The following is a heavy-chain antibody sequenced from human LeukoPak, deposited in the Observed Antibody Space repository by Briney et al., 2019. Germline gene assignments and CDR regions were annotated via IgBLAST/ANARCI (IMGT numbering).Heavy chain of an antibody. J-gene: IGHJ6*03. CDR2: IYTSGST. D-gene: IGHD3-10*01. Sequence: SQTLSLTCTVSGGSISSGSYYWSWIRQPAGKGLEWIGRIYTSGSTNYNPSLKSRVTISVDTSKNQFSLKLSSVTAADTAVYYCARSVRGAMSGYYYYMDVWGKGTTVTISS. CDR3: ARSVRGAMSGYYYYMDV. V-gene: IGHV4-61*02. CDR1: GGSISSGSYY.